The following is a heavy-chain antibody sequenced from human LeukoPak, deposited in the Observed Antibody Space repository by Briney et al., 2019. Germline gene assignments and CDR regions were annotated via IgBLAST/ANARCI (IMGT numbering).Heavy chain of an antibody. CDR3: ARERLRGWYFDL. V-gene: IGHV3-7*01. CDR1: GFTFSSYW. D-gene: IGHD3-10*01. CDR2: IKQDGSEK. J-gene: IGHJ2*01. Sequence: PGGSLRHSCAASGFTFSSYWMSWVRQAPGKGLEWVAIIKQDGSEKYYVDSVKGRFTISRDNAKNSLYLQMNSLRAEDTAVYYCARERLRGWYFDLWGRGTLVTVSS.